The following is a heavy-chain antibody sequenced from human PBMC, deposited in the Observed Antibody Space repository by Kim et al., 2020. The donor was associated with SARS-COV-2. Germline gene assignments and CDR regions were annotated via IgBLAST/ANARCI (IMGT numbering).Heavy chain of an antibody. Sequence: GGSLRLSCAASGFTFSSYGMHWVRQAPGKGLEWVAVISYDGSNKYYADSVKGRFTISRDNSKNTLYLQMNSLRAEDTAVYYCAKGGLQLWQRTYYYHGMDVWGQGTTVTVSS. CDR3: AKGGLQLWQRTYYYHGMDV. V-gene: IGHV3-30*18. CDR1: GFTFSSYG. CDR2: ISYDGSNK. D-gene: IGHD5-18*01. J-gene: IGHJ6*02.